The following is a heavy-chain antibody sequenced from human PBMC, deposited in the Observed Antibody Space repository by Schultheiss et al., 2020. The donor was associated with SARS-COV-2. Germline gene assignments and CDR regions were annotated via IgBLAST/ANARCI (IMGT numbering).Heavy chain of an antibody. CDR2: MNPNSGGT. CDR1: GYTFTSYD. V-gene: IGHV1-2*02. J-gene: IGHJ6*02. CDR3: ARDPVVPAAPYGMDV. D-gene: IGHD2-2*01. Sequence: ASVKVSCKASGYTFTSYDINWVRQATGQGLEWMGWMNPNSGGTTYAQHFQGRVTMIRDTSISTAYMELSSLRSDDTAVYYCARDPVVPAAPYGMDVWGQGTTVTVSS.